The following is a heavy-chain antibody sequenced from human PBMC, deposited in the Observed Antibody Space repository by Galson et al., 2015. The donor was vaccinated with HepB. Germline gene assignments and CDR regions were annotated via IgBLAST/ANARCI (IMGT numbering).Heavy chain of an antibody. CDR2: ISSNSYYK. D-gene: IGHD4-11*01. Sequence: SLRLSCAASGFAFNSYSVNWVRQAPWKGLEWVSSISSNSYYKYYADSVKGRFTISRDNAKNSLYLQMNSLRAEDTAVYYCARAWDDYRFYHGMDVWGQGTMVTVSS. CDR3: ARAWDDYRFYHGMDV. V-gene: IGHV3-21*01. CDR1: GFAFNSYS. J-gene: IGHJ6*02.